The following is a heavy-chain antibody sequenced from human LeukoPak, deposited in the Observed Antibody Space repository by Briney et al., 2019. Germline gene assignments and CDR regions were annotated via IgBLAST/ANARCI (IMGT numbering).Heavy chain of an antibody. CDR3: ASGRRANAATSTPFDY. CDR2: IIPIFGTA. D-gene: IGHD5-12*01. J-gene: IGHJ4*02. V-gene: IGHV1-69*05. Sequence: GASVKVSCKASRYTFTGYDVNWVRQAPGQGLEWMGGIIPIFGTANYAQKFQGRVTITTDESTSTAYMELSSLRSEDTAVYYCASGRRANAATSTPFDYWGQGTLVTVSS. CDR1: RYTFTGYD.